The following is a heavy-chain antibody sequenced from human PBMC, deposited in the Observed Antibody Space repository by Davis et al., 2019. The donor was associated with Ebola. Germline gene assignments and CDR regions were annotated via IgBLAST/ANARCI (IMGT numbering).Heavy chain of an antibody. V-gene: IGHV3-48*04. CDR1: GFTFSSYS. D-gene: IGHD3-16*02. Sequence: GESLKISCAASGFTFSSYSMNWVRQAPGKGLEWVSYISSSSSTIYYADSVKGRFTISRDNAKNTLYLQMNSLRAEDMAVYYCARVSGRLGELSLVAGFDYWGQGTLVTVSS. CDR3: ARVSGRLGELSLVAGFDY. J-gene: IGHJ4*02. CDR2: ISSSSSTI.